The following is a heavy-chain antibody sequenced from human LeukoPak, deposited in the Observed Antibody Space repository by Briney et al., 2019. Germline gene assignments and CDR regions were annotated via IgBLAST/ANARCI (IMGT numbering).Heavy chain of an antibody. CDR3: ATSYDNKIVPYDC. J-gene: IGHJ4*02. D-gene: IGHD3-9*01. Sequence: PGWSLRLSCAASGFTFSSYSMNWVRQAPGKGLEWVSSISSSSSYIYYADSVKGRFTISRDNAKNSLYLQMNSLRAEDTAVYYCATSYDNKIVPYDCWGQGILVTVSS. CDR2: ISSSSSYI. CDR1: GFTFSSYS. V-gene: IGHV3-21*04.